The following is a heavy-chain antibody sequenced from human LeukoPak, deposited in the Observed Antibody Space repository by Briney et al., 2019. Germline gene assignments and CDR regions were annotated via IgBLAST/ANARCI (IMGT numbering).Heavy chain of an antibody. Sequence: SVKVSCKASGGTLSSYAISWVRQAPGQGLEWMGGIIPIFGTANYAQKFQGRVTITADESTSTAYMELSSLRSEDTAVYYCAFEIAAAGTFYFDYWGQGTLVTVSS. V-gene: IGHV1-69*13. J-gene: IGHJ4*02. CDR2: IIPIFGTA. D-gene: IGHD6-13*01. CDR1: GGTLSSYA. CDR3: AFEIAAAGTFYFDY.